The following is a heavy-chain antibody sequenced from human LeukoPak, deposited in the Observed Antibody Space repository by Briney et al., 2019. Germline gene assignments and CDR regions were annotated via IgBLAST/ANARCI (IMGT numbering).Heavy chain of an antibody. D-gene: IGHD2-2*01. CDR1: GGSITNSY. CDR2: LSHSGSS. Sequence: KASETLSLTCTVSGGSITNSYWSWIRRPPGRGLEWIAYLSHSGSSDSNPSLTSRVTTLVDTSKNQFSLKLTSVTAADTAVYYCARARYANAWYAFDIWGHGTMVTVSS. J-gene: IGHJ3*02. CDR3: ARARYANAWYAFDI. V-gene: IGHV4-59*01.